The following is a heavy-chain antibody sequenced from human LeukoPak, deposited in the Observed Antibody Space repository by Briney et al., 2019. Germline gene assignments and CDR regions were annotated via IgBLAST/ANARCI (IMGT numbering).Heavy chain of an antibody. CDR3: AKDTASSWWYFDL. V-gene: IGHV3-66*01. CDR2: IYSGGST. CDR1: GFTVSSNY. Sequence: GGSLRLSCAASGFTVSSNYMSWVRQAPGKGLEWVSVIYSGGSTYYADSVKGRFTISRDNSKNTLYLQMNSLRAEDTAVYYCAKDTASSWWYFDLWSRGTLVTVSS. D-gene: IGHD5-18*01. J-gene: IGHJ2*01.